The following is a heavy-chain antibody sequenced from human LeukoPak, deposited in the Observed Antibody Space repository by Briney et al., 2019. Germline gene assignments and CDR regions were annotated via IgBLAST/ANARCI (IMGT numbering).Heavy chain of an antibody. CDR3: ARDPTNTSGYYAYFDY. Sequence: ASVKVSCKASGYTFTSYGISWVRQAPGQGLEWMGWISGYNGYTHYAHNLQGRVTMTTGTSTSTAYMELRSLRSDDTAVYYCARDPTNTSGYYAYFDYWGQGTLVTVSS. V-gene: IGHV1-18*01. D-gene: IGHD5-12*01. CDR1: GYTFTSYG. CDR2: ISGYNGYT. J-gene: IGHJ4*02.